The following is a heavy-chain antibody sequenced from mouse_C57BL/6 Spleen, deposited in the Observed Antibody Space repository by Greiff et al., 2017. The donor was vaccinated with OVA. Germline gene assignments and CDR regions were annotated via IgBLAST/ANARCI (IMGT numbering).Heavy chain of an antibody. CDR3: ARMAGYDDY. D-gene: IGHD2-2*01. V-gene: IGHV1-61*01. J-gene: IGHJ2*01. Sequence: QVQLKQPGAELVRPGSSVKLSCKASGYTFTSYWMDWVKQRPGQGLEWIGNIYPSDSETHYNQTFKDKATLTVDKSSSTAYMQLSSLTSEDSAVYYCARMAGYDDYWGQGTTLTVSS. CDR1: GYTFTSYW. CDR2: IYPSDSET.